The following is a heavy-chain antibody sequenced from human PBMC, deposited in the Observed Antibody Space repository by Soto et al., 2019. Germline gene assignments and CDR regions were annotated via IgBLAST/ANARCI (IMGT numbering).Heavy chain of an antibody. V-gene: IGHV5-51*01. J-gene: IGHJ6*02. CDR1: GYSFTSYW. CDR3: ARRPYSATGDYYGMDV. Sequence: LGESLKISCKGSGYSFTSYWIGWVRQMPGKGLEWMGIIYPGDSDTRYSPSFQGQVTISADKSISTAYLQWSSLKASDTAMYYCARRPYSATGDYYGMDVWGQGTTVTVSS. CDR2: IYPGDSDT. D-gene: IGHD2-15*01.